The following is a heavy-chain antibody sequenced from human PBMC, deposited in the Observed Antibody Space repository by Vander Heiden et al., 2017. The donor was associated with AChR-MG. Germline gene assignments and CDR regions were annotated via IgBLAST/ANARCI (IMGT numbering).Heavy chain of an antibody. CDR2: IRGSGGST. D-gene: IGHD1-26*01. V-gene: IGHV3-23*01. J-gene: IGHJ3*02. CDR3: AKDNSFAPRPNAFDI. CDR1: GFPFSSYA. Sequence: EVQLLESGGGLVQPGGSLSLSCAASGFPFSSYARSWVRQAPGKGLEWVSAIRGSGGSTYYADSVKGRFTISRDNSKNTLYLQMNSLRAEDTAVYYCAKDNSFAPRPNAFDIWGQGTMVTVSS.